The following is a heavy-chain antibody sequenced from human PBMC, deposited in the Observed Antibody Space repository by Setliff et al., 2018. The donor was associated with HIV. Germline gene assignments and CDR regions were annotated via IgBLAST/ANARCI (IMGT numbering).Heavy chain of an antibody. CDR2: IYYSGST. V-gene: IGHV4-59*01. D-gene: IGHD3-16*02. Sequence: SETLSLTCTVSGGSISSYYWSWIRQPPGKGLEWIGYIYYSGSTNYNPSLKSRVTISVDTSKNQFSLKLNSVTAADTAVYYCARGYPVSYYYYMDVWGKGTTVTVSS. CDR1: GGSISSYY. CDR3: ARGYPVSYYYYMDV. J-gene: IGHJ6*03.